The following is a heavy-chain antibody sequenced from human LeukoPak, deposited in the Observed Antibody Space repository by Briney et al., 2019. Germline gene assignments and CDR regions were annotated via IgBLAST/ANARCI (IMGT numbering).Heavy chain of an antibody. CDR1: GGSVSSGSYY. D-gene: IGHD3-22*01. CDR3: ARDTYYYDSSGYPTRYFQH. Sequence: SEALSLTCTVSGGSVSSGSYYWSWIRQPPGKGLEWIGYIYYSGSTNYNPSLKRRVTISVDTSKNQFSLKLSSVTAADTAVYYCARDTYYYDSSGYPTRYFQHWGQGTLVTVSS. J-gene: IGHJ1*01. V-gene: IGHV4-61*01. CDR2: IYYSGST.